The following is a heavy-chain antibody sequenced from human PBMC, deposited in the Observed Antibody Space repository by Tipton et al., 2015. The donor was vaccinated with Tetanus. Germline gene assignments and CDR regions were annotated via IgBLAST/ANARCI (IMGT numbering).Heavy chain of an antibody. D-gene: IGHD2-8*01. CDR2: IYPGDSDA. J-gene: IGHJ4*02. CDR3: ARAHCTDGVCNFDF. CDR1: GYIFNNYW. Sequence: QLVQSGGEVKKPGESLKISCKGSGYIFNNYWIGWVRQKPGKGLEWMGIIYPGDSDARYSPSFQGQVTISVDKSINTAYLQWSSLRASDTSMFYCARAHCTDGVCNFDFWGQGALVTVAS. V-gene: IGHV5-51*01.